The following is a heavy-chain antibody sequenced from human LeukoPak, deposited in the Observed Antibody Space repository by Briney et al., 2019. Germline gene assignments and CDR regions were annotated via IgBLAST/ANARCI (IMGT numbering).Heavy chain of an antibody. V-gene: IGHV3-21*01. CDR2: ISSSSSYI. CDR1: GFTFSSYS. D-gene: IGHD6-6*01. CDR3: AREGIAARTIFDY. J-gene: IGHJ4*02. Sequence: PGGSLRLSCAASGFTFSSYSMNWVRQAPGKGLGWVSSISSSSSYIYYADSVKGRLIISRDNAKNSLYLQMNSLRAEDTAVYYCAREGIAARTIFDYWGQGTLVTVSS.